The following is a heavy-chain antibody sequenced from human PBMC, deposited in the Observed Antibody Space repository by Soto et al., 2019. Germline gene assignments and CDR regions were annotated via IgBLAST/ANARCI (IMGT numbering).Heavy chain of an antibody. CDR2: ISATGTTT. Sequence: GGSLRLSCAVSGFTFNSYAMSWVRQAPGKGLEWVSGISATGTTTYYADSVKGRFTISRDNSKNTLFLQMNSLRVEDTAIYYCVSRVSAHFDSWGQGTLVTVSS. J-gene: IGHJ4*02. V-gene: IGHV3-23*01. D-gene: IGHD6-13*01. CDR3: VSRVSAHFDS. CDR1: GFTFNSYA.